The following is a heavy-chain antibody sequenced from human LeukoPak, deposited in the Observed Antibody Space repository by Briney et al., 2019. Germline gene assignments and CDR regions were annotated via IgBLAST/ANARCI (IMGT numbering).Heavy chain of an antibody. V-gene: IGHV1-18*01. J-gene: IGHJ3*02. D-gene: IGHD3-22*01. Sequence: ASVKVSCKASGYTPTSYGISLVRQAPGQGLEWMGWISAYNGNTNYAQKLQGRVTMTTDTSTSTAYMELRSLRSDDTAVYYRARDHYFDTQAFDIWGQGTMVTVSS. CDR2: ISAYNGNT. CDR1: GYTPTSYG. CDR3: ARDHYFDTQAFDI.